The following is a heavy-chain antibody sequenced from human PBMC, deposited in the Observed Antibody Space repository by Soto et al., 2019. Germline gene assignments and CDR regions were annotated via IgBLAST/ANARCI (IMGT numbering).Heavy chain of an antibody. CDR3: ARFYYDSSGYLPSPYYYYYGMDV. V-gene: IGHV3-21*01. CDR1: GFIFSSYS. J-gene: IGHJ6*02. D-gene: IGHD3-22*01. CDR2: ISSSSSYI. Sequence: GGSLRLSCAASGFIFSSYSMNWVRQAPGKGLEWVSSISSSSSYIYYADSVKGRFTISRDDAKNSLYLQMNSLRAEDTAVYYCARFYYDSSGYLPSPYYYYYGMDVWGQGTTVTVSS.